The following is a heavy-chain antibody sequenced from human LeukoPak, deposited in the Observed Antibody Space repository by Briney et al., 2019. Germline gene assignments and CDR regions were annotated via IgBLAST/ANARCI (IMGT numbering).Heavy chain of an antibody. Sequence: SETLSLTCAVYGGSFSGYYWSWIRQPPGKGLEWIGEINHSGSTNYNPSLKSRVTISVDTSENQFSLKLSSVTAADTAVYYCARDWRFGRIDYWGQGTLVTVSS. CDR3: ARDWRFGRIDY. CDR1: GGSFSGYY. CDR2: INHSGST. D-gene: IGHD3-10*01. J-gene: IGHJ4*02. V-gene: IGHV4-34*01.